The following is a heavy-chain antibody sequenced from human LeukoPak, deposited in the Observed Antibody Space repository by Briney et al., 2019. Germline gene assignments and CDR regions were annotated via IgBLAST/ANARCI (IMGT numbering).Heavy chain of an antibody. D-gene: IGHD6-13*01. CDR1: GFTFTNYY. Sequence: PGGSLRLSCAASGFTFTNYYMNWVRQAPGKGLEWVSSISGSGDYIFPADSMKGRFTISRDNAKNLLSLQMNSLRAEDTAVYYCARVYGSSWNNHYFDYWGQGTLVTVSS. J-gene: IGHJ4*02. V-gene: IGHV3-21*01. CDR2: ISGSGDYI. CDR3: ARVYGSSWNNHYFDY.